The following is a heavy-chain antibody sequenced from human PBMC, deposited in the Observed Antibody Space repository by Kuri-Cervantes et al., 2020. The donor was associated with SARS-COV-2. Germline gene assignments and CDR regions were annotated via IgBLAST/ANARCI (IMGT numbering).Heavy chain of an antibody. J-gene: IGHJ6*02. Sequence: ASVKVSCKTSGYTFTSYGISWVRQAPGQGLEWMGWISIKQGDTNYAQKFQGRVTMTTDTSTSTAYMELRSLRSDDTAVYYCARVCGGDCADNYYYYYGMDVWGQGTTVT. CDR3: ARVCGGDCADNYYYYYGMDV. D-gene: IGHD2-21*02. CDR1: GYTFTSYG. V-gene: IGHV1-18*04. CDR2: ISIKQGDT.